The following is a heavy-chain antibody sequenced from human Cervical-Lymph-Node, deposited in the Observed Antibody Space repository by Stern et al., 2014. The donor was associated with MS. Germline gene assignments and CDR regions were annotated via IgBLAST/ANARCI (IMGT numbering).Heavy chain of an antibody. CDR1: GFSLTTSPMC. V-gene: IGHV2-70*01. Sequence: QVTLRESGPALVKPTQTLTLTCTFSGFSLTTSPMCVSWIRQPPGKALEWLALIDWDDNKYYSTSLRTRLTISKDTSKNQVVLTMTNMDPVDTATYYCVRSPGYNWFDPWGQGTLVTVSS. D-gene: IGHD7-27*01. CDR2: IDWDDNK. J-gene: IGHJ5*02. CDR3: VRSPGYNWFDP.